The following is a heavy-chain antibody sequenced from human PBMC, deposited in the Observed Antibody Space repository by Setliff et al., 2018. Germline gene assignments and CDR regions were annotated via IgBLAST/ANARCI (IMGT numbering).Heavy chain of an antibody. Sequence: SETLSLTCSVSGASISTTYYYWDWIRQSPEKGLEWIGTIYQNGITYYNPSVKSRVTISVDKSKNQFSLKLSSVTAADTAVYYCARAHTWSLPNDNSGYPGWFDPWGQGTLVTVSS. V-gene: IGHV4-39*07. J-gene: IGHJ5*02. CDR1: GASISTTYYY. CDR2: IYQNGIT. CDR3: ARAHTWSLPNDNSGYPGWFDP. D-gene: IGHD3-22*01.